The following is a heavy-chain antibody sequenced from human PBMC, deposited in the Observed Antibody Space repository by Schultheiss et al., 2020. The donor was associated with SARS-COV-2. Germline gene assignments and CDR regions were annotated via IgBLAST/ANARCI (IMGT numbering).Heavy chain of an antibody. J-gene: IGHJ4*02. CDR2: ISGSGGST. CDR3: TRTGGGDSSSWYYFDY. D-gene: IGHD6-13*01. Sequence: GGSLRLSCAASGFTFSSYAMSWVRQAPGKGLEWVSAISGSGGSTYYADSVKGRFTISRDNSKNTLYLQMNSLRAEDTAVYYCTRTGGGDSSSWYYFDYWGQGTLVTVSS. CDR1: GFTFSSYA. V-gene: IGHV3-23*01.